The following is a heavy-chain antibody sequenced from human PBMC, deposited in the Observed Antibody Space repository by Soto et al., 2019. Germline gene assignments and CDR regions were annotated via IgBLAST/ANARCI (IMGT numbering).Heavy chain of an antibody. V-gene: IGHV6-1*01. CDR1: GDSVSSNSAA. CDR3: ARVPGCSPKQCLNYGMDV. Sequence: SQTLSLTCAISGDSVSSNSAAWNWIRQSPSRGLEWLGRTYYRSKWYNDYAVSVKSRITINPDTSKNHFSLQLNSVTPEDTAVYYCARVPGCSPKQCLNYGMDVWGQGTTVTVSS. D-gene: IGHD2-2*01. J-gene: IGHJ6*02. CDR2: TYYRSKWYN.